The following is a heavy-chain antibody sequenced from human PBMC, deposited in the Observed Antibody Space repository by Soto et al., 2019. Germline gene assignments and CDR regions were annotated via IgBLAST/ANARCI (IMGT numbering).Heavy chain of an antibody. CDR1: AVTFCTYA. CDR3: AKVGAPIYYGPYFI. D-gene: IGHD3-10*01. CDR2: ISGSGGST. J-gene: IGHJ3*02. Sequence: GGSLGLSCAASAVTFCTYAMSGVRQAPGKGLEWVSVISGSGGSTHYADSVKGRSTISRDNSKNTLYLQVNSLRAEDTAVYYCAKVGAPIYYGPYFIWGQGTMVTVSS. V-gene: IGHV3-23*01.